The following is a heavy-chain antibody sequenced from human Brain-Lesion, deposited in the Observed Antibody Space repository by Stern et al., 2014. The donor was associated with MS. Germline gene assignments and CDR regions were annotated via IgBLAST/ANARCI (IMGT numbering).Heavy chain of an antibody. CDR3: ARGRVVPGFQYYATDV. CDR1: GGSISSGGYY. V-gene: IGHV4-61*02. D-gene: IGHD2-2*01. CDR2: IFNSGST. Sequence: QMQLVQSGPGLVKPSQTLSLSCTVSGGSISSGGYYWSWIRQPAGKGLEWIGRIFNSGSTSYNPSLKSRGTISIEPSKNQFSLRLNSMTAADTAVYYCARGRVVPGFQYYATDVWGQGTTVIVSS. J-gene: IGHJ6*02.